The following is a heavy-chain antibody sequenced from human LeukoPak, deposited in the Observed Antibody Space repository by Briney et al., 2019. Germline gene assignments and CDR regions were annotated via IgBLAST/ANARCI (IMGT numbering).Heavy chain of an antibody. CDR2: IYYSGST. J-gene: IGHJ6*02. CDR3: ARVRRSIIVVVAQHYYYYGMDV. D-gene: IGHD2-15*01. Sequence: SETLSLTCTVYGGSFSGYYWSWIRQHPGKGLEWIGYIYYSGSTYYNPSLRSRVTISVDTSKNQFSLKLSSVTAADTAVYYCARVRRSIIVVVAQHYYYYGMDVWGQGTTVTVSS. CDR1: GGSFSGYY. V-gene: IGHV4-31*03.